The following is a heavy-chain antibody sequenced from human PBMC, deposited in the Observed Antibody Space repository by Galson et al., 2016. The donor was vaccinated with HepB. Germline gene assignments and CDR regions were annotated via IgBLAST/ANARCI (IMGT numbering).Heavy chain of an antibody. J-gene: IGHJ5*02. CDR2: ISAYNGDT. V-gene: IGHV1-18*01. CDR1: GYIFSDYG. D-gene: IGHD2-15*01. CDR3: ARDPRGHCGGGSCPPES. Sequence: SVKVSCKASGYIFSDYGLSWVRQAPGQSLEWMGWISAYNGDTQYAQKFQGRVTMTTDTPTSTAYMHLTNLRSDDTATYYCARDPRGHCGGGSCPPESWGQGTLVTVSS.